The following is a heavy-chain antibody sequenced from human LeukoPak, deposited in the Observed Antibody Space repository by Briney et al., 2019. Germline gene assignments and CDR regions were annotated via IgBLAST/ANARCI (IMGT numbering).Heavy chain of an antibody. V-gene: IGHV3-7*03. CDR2: IKQDGSEK. CDR1: GFTFSRYW. J-gene: IGHJ4*02. CDR3: ARDHSGWYYFDY. D-gene: IGHD6-19*01. Sequence: GGSLRLSCAASGFTFSRYWMSWVRQAPGKGLEGGANIKQDGSEKYYVDSVKGRITISRDNAKNSLYLQMNSLRAEDTAVYYCARDHSGWYYFDYWGQGTLVTVSS.